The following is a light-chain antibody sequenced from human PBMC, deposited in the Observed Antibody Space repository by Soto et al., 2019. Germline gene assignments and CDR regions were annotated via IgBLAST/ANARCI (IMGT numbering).Light chain of an antibody. CDR2: LAS. CDR3: QQLDSNPPWT. Sequence: IQLTQSPSSLSASVGDTVTISCRASQTIDNNLAWYQQYPGRAPKLLIYLASTLQSGVPSRFSGSGTGTDFKLTISSLQPEDFATYYCQQLDSNPPWTFGQGTRVEIK. V-gene: IGKV1-9*01. CDR1: QTIDNN. J-gene: IGKJ1*01.